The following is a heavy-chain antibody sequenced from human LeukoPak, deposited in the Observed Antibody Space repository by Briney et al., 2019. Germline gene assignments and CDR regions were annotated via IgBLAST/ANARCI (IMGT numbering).Heavy chain of an antibody. CDR1: GYTFTGYF. CDR2: INPNSGGT. Sequence: ASVKVSCKASGYTFTGYFMHWVRQAPGQGLEWMGWINPNSGGTNYAQKFQGRVTMTRDTSISTAYMELSRLRSDDTAVYYCARERGRCSSTSCYGWFDPWGQGTLVTVSS. J-gene: IGHJ5*02. D-gene: IGHD2-2*01. V-gene: IGHV1-2*02. CDR3: ARERGRCSSTSCYGWFDP.